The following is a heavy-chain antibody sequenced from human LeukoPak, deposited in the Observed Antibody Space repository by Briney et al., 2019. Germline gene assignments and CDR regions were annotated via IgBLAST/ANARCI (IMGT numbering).Heavy chain of an antibody. J-gene: IGHJ4*02. V-gene: IGHV4-34*01. Sequence: PSEXLSLTCAVYGGSFSGYYWSWIRQPPGKGLEWIGEINHSGSNNYNPSLTSRVTISVDTSKNQFSLKLSSVTAADTAVYYCARDGSGSYSASFDYWGQGTLVTVSS. D-gene: IGHD3-10*01. CDR2: INHSGSN. CDR1: GGSFSGYY. CDR3: ARDGSGSYSASFDY.